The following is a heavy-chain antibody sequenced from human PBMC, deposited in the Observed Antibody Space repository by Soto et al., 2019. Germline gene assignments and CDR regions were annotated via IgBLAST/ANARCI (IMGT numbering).Heavy chain of an antibody. V-gene: IGHV1-18*01. J-gene: IGHJ4*02. CDR3: AREVEGSYSPADF. Sequence: QVQLVQSGPEVKKPGASVTVSCKTSGYTFTDHGIDWVRQAPGQGLAWVGWVSSYNGNTNYAYNLKDRVIMTTDASTSTVYMELRGLRSDDTAVYYCAREVEGSYSPADFWGQGTPVTVSS. CDR2: VSSYNGNT. CDR1: GYTFTDHG. D-gene: IGHD3-10*01.